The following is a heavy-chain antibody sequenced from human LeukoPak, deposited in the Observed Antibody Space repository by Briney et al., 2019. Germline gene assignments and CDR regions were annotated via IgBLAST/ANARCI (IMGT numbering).Heavy chain of an antibody. J-gene: IGHJ4*02. CDR3: ANLYCSSTSCLY. V-gene: IGHV3-23*01. D-gene: IGHD2-2*01. CDR1: GFTFSSYA. Sequence: PGASLRLSCAASGFTFSSYAMSWVRQAPGKGLEWVSATSGSGGSTYYADSVKGRFTISRDNSKNTLYLQMNSLRAEDTAVYYCANLYCSSTSCLYWGQGTLVTVSS. CDR2: TSGSGGST.